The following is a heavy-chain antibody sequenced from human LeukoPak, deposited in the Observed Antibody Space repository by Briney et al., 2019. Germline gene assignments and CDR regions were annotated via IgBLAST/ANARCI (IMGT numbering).Heavy chain of an antibody. Sequence: SSETLSLTCSVSGGSISSSSYYWGWIRQPPGKGLEWIGSIYYSGSTYYNPSLKSRVTISVDTSKNQFSLKLSSVTAADTAVYYCARQPKATGTTFDYWGQGTLVTVSS. CDR1: GGSISSSSYY. D-gene: IGHD1-1*01. J-gene: IGHJ4*02. V-gene: IGHV4-39*01. CDR3: ARQPKATGTTFDY. CDR2: IYYSGST.